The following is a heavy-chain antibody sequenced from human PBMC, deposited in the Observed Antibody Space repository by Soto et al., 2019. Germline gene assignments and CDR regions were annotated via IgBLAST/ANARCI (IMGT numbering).Heavy chain of an antibody. J-gene: IGHJ4*02. CDR2: INHSGST. CDR3: ARDKITGLFDY. CDR1: GGSFSGYY. D-gene: IGHD2-8*02. V-gene: IGHV4-34*01. Sequence: QVQLQQWGAGLLKPSETLSLTCAVSGGSFSGYYWTWIRQPPGTGLEWIGEINHSGSTNYNPSLKSRVTLSVDTSQNQFSLKLTSVTAADTAVYYCARDKITGLFDYWGQGTLVTVSS.